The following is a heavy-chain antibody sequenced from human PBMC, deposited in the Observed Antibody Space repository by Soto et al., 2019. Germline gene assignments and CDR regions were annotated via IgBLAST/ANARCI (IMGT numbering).Heavy chain of an antibody. Sequence: GASVKVSCKASGYTFTSYGISWVRQAPGQGLEWMGWISAYNGNTNYAQKLQGRVTMTTDTSTSTAYMELRSLRSDDTAVYYCARAVSGYAHNLFDPWGQGTLVIVSS. D-gene: IGHD3-3*01. CDR3: ARAVSGYAHNLFDP. V-gene: IGHV1-18*01. CDR1: GYTFTSYG. CDR2: ISAYNGNT. J-gene: IGHJ5*02.